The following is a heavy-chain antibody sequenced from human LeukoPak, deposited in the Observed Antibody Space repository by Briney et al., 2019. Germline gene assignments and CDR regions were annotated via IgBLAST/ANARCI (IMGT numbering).Heavy chain of an antibody. D-gene: IGHD2-2*01. V-gene: IGHV3-11*04. J-gene: IGHJ6*03. Sequence: GGSLRLSCAASGFTFSDYYMSWIRQAPGKGLEWVSYISSSGSTIYYADSVKGRFTISRDNAKNSLYLQMNSLRAEDTAVYYCARVCGYCSSTSCAHYYYYMDVWGKGTTVTVSS. CDR2: ISSSGSTI. CDR3: ARVCGYCSSTSCAHYYYYMDV. CDR1: GFTFSDYY.